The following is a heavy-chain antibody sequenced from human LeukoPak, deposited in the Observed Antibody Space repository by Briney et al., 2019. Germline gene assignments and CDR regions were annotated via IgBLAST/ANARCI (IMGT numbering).Heavy chain of an antibody. CDR1: GFTFSNYW. CDR2: INIDGGTT. V-gene: IGHV3-74*01. Sequence: GGSLRLSCAASGFTFSNYWMHWVRQAPGKGLVWVSRINIDGGTTRYADSVKGRFTISRDNAKNTLFLQMNSLRAEDTAVYYCARDPDYSNAFYYYYMDVWGKGTTVTVSS. J-gene: IGHJ6*03. D-gene: IGHD4-11*01. CDR3: ARDPDYSNAFYYYYMDV.